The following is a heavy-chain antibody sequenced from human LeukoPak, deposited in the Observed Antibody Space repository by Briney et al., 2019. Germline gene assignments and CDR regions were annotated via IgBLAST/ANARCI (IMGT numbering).Heavy chain of an antibody. CDR3: AKPAQLGYSGYDYVDYFDY. J-gene: IGHJ4*02. Sequence: GGSLRLSCAASGFTFSSYAMHWVRQAPGKGLEWVAFIRYDGSNKYYADSVKGRFTISRDNSKNTLYLQMNSLRAEDTAVYYCAKPAQLGYSGYDYVDYFDYWGQGTLVTVSS. CDR2: IRYDGSNK. V-gene: IGHV3-30*02. CDR1: GFTFSSYA. D-gene: IGHD5-12*01.